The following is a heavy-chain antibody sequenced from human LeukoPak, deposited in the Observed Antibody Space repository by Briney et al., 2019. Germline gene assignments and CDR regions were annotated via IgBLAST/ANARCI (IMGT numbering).Heavy chain of an antibody. CDR2: ISSSSSSI. Sequence: GGSLRLSCAASGFTFSSYNMNWVRQAPGKGLEWVSSISSSSSSINYADSLKGRFTISRDNAKNSLYLQMNSLRAEDTALYYCAKDYCSGGSCYADYWGQGTLVTVSS. CDR3: AKDYCSGGSCYADY. J-gene: IGHJ4*02. CDR1: GFTFSSYN. D-gene: IGHD2-15*01. V-gene: IGHV3-21*04.